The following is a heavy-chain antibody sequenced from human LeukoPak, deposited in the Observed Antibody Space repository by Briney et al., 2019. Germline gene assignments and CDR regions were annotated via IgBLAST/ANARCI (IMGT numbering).Heavy chain of an antibody. J-gene: IGHJ4*02. D-gene: IGHD5-18*01. Sequence: GGSLRLSCAASGFTFSTYWMNWVRQAPGKGLEWVANINQDGSEKYYVDSVKGRFTISRDNAKNSLYLHLNSLRAEDTAVYYCAREYSFGYVFDYWGQGTLVTVSS. V-gene: IGHV3-7*01. CDR3: AREYSFGYVFDY. CDR2: INQDGSEK. CDR1: GFTFSTYW.